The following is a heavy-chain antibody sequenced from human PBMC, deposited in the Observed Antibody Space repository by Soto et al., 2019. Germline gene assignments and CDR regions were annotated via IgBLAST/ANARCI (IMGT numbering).Heavy chain of an antibody. CDR1: GCTFTSSA. V-gene: IGHV1-58*01. J-gene: IGHJ5*02. D-gene: IGHD3-22*01. CDR3: AAITTKGSGSPGPWFDP. Sequence: SVKVSCKACGCTFTSSAVQWVRQARGQRLEGIGWIVVGSGNTNYAQKFQERVTITRDMSTSPAYMGLSSLRSEDTAVYYCAAITTKGSGSPGPWFDPWGQGTLVTVSS. CDR2: IVVGSGNT.